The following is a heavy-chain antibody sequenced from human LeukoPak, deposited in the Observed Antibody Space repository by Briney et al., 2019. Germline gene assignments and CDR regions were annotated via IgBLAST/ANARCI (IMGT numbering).Heavy chain of an antibody. CDR3: ARGGVTSYYYYGMDV. CDR2: ISAYNGNT. Sequence: ASVKVSCKASGYTFTSYGISWVRQAPGQGLEWMGWISAYNGNTNYAQKLQGRVTMTTDTSTSTAYVELRSLRSDDTAVYYCARGGVTSYYYYGMDVWGQGTTVTVSS. CDR1: GYTFTSYG. V-gene: IGHV1-18*01. J-gene: IGHJ6*02. D-gene: IGHD4-17*01.